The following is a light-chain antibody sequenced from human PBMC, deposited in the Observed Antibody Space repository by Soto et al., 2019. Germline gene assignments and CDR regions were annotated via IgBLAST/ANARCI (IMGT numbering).Light chain of an antibody. CDR2: GAS. V-gene: IGKV3-20*01. CDR1: HSVSSSY. CDR3: QQYGSSPPVT. Sequence: EIVLTQSPATLSLSPGERSTLSCSASHSVSSSYLAWYQQKPGQAPRLLIYGASSRATGIPDRFSGSGSGTDFTLTISRLEPEDFAVYYCQQYGSSPPVTFGQGTKVDNK. J-gene: IGKJ1*01.